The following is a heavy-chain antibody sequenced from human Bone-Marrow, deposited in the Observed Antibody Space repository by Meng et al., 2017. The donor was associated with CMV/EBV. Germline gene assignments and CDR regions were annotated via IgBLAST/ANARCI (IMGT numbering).Heavy chain of an antibody. CDR3: ARGTMIVVVIANYYALDV. Sequence: ASVKVSCKASGYTFTSYDINWVRQATGQGLEWMGWMNPNSGNTGYAQKFQGRVTMTRNTSISTAYMELSSLRSEDTAVYYCARGTMIVVVIANYYALDVWGQGNTVNVSS. V-gene: IGHV1-8*01. CDR2: MNPNSGNT. CDR1: GYTFTSYD. D-gene: IGHD3-22*01. J-gene: IGHJ6*02.